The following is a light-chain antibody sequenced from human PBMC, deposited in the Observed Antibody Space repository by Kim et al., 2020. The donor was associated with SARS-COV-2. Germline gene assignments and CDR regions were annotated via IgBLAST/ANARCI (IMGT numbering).Light chain of an antibody. V-gene: IGKV3-20*01. J-gene: IGKJ2*01. Sequence: EIVLTQSPGTLSLSPGERATLSCRASQSVSNNYLAWYQHKPGQAPRLLIYGASSRATGFPDRFSGSGSGTDFTLSISMMEPEDSAVYYCQQYGSSPPYTFGQGTKLEI. CDR1: QSVSNNY. CDR2: GAS. CDR3: QQYGSSPPYT.